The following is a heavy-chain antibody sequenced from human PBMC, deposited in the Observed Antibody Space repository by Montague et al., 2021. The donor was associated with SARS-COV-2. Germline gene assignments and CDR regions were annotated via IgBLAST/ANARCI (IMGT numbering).Heavy chain of an antibody. J-gene: IGHJ4*02. D-gene: IGHD6-19*01. CDR1: GDSVSSNSAA. Sequence: CAISGDSVSSNSAAWNWIRQSPSRGLEWLGRTYYRSKWYYEYAVXLKSRITINPDTSKNQFSLQVKSMTPEDTAVYYCALAVAGRGGYDYRGQGTLVTVSS. CDR3: ALAVAGRGGYDY. V-gene: IGHV6-1*01. CDR2: TYYRSKWYY.